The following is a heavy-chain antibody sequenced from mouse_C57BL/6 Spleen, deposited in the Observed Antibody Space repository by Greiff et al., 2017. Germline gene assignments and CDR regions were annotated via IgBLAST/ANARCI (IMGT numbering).Heavy chain of an antibody. V-gene: IGHV1-81*01. CDR1: GYTFTSYG. Sequence: QVQLQQSGAELARPGASVKLSCKASGYTFTSYGISWVKQRTGQGLEWIGEIYPRSGNTYYNEKFTGKATLTADKSSSTAYMELRSLTSEDAAVYFCARRGLGNYGGYAMDYWGQGTSVTVSS. CDR3: ARRGLGNYGGYAMDY. J-gene: IGHJ4*01. D-gene: IGHD2-1*01. CDR2: IYPRSGNT.